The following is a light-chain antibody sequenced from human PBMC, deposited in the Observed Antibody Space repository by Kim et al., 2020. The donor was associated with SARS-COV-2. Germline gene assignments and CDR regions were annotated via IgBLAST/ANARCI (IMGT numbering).Light chain of an antibody. CDR2: GKN. CDR1: GLISYY. CDR3: NSRDSNDNVV. V-gene: IGLV3-19*01. J-gene: IGLJ2*01. Sequence: VALGQTVRTTCQGEGLISYYAACYQQKPGQAPILVIYGKNTRPSGIPDRFSGSSSGNTASLTITGTQAGDEADYYCNSRDSNDNVVFGGGTQLTVL.